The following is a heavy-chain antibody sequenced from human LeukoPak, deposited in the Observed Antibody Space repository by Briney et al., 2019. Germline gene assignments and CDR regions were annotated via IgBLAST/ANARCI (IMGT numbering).Heavy chain of an antibody. CDR1: GGSISSYY. CDR2: IYTSGST. Sequence: PSETLSLTCTVSGGSISSYYWSWIRQPAGKGLEWIGRIYTSGSTNYNPSLKSRVTMSVDTSKNQFSLKLSSVTAADTAVYYCARDYYDSSGYYYPFDYWGQGTLVTDSS. J-gene: IGHJ4*02. V-gene: IGHV4-4*07. D-gene: IGHD3-22*01. CDR3: ARDYYDSSGYYYPFDY.